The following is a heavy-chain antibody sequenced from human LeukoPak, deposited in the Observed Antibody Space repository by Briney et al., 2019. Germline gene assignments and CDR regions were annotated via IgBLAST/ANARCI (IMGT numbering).Heavy chain of an antibody. CDR1: GFTFSSYG. CDR2: ISYDGSNK. Sequence: PGGSLRLSCAASGFTFSSYGMHWVRQAPGKGLEWVADISYDGSNKYYADSVKGRFTVSRDNSKNTLYLQMNSLRAEDTAVYYCAKVLAVAGTGPPWDWGQGTLVTVSS. V-gene: IGHV3-30*18. J-gene: IGHJ4*02. CDR3: AKVLAVAGTGPPWD. D-gene: IGHD6-19*01.